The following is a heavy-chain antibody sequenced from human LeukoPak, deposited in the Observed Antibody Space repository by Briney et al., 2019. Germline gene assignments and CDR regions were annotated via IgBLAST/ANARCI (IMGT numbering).Heavy chain of an antibody. V-gene: IGHV4-34*01. Sequence: SETLSLTCAVYGGSFSGYYWSWIRQPPGKGLEWIGEINHSGSTNYNPSLKSRVTISVDTSKNQFSLKLSSVTAADTAVYYCASGKYCSGGSCPYYFDYWGQGTLVTVSS. CDR1: GGSFSGYY. CDR3: ASGKYCSGGSCPYYFDY. CDR2: INHSGST. D-gene: IGHD2-15*01. J-gene: IGHJ4*02.